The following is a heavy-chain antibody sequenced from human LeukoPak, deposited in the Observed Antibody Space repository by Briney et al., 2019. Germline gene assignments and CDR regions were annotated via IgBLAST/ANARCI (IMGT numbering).Heavy chain of an antibody. CDR3: ARDLSLGAPGGFDY. CDR1: GFTFRSYS. J-gene: IGHJ4*02. Sequence: PGGSLRLSCAASGFTFRSYSKNWVRQAPGKGLEWVSTISSSSTYIYYADSVKGRFTISRDNAENSVYLQMDSLRGDDTAVYYCARDLSLGAPGGFDYWGQGTLVTVSS. CDR2: ISSSSTYI. D-gene: IGHD3-16*01. V-gene: IGHV3-21*01.